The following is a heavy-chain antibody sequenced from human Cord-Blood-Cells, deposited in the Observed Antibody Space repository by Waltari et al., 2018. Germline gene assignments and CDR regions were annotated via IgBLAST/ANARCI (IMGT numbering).Heavy chain of an antibody. J-gene: IGHJ6*02. CDR3: ARDRDYYYGMDV. CDR2: ISSSGSTI. CDR1: GFPFSSYE. V-gene: IGHV3-48*03. Sequence: EVQLVESGGGLVQPGGSLRLSCAASGFPFSSYEMNWFRQAPGKGLEWVSYISSSGSTIYYADSVKGRFTISRDNAKNSLYLQMNSLRAEDTAVYYCARDRDYYYGMDVWGQGTTVTVSS.